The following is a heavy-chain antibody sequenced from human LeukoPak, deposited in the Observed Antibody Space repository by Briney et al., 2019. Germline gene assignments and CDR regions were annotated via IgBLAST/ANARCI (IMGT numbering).Heavy chain of an antibody. J-gene: IGHJ4*02. D-gene: IGHD3-10*01. CDR1: GGSISTSNW. V-gene: IGHV4-4*02. CDR2: IYHSGST. CDR3: ARGKEARGMVRGCPLNY. Sequence: SETLSLTCAVSGGSISTSNWWSWVRQPPGKGLEWIGEIYHSGSTNYNPSLKSRVTISVDTSKNQFSLKLSSVTAADTAVYYCARGKEARGMVRGCPLNYWGQGTLVTVSS.